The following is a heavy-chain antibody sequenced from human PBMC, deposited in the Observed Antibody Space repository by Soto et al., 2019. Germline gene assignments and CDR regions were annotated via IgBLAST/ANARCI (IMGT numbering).Heavy chain of an antibody. CDR3: ARPYGYCSGGSCYSDY. CDR1: GYTFTSYD. J-gene: IGHJ4*02. CDR2: MNPNSGNT. Sequence: QVQLVQSGAEVKKPGASVKVSCKASGYTFTSYDINWVRQATGQGLEWMGWMNPNSGNTGYAQKFQGRVTMTRNTSRSTAYMELSSLRSEDTAVYYCARPYGYCSGGSCYSDYWGQGTLVTVSS. V-gene: IGHV1-8*01. D-gene: IGHD2-15*01.